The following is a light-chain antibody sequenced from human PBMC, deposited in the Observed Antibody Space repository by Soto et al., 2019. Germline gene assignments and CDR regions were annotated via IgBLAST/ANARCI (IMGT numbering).Light chain of an antibody. V-gene: IGKV1-39*01. CDR3: QQSYSTPWT. J-gene: IGKJ1*01. CDR2: AAS. Sequence: DIQMTQSPSSLSASVGDRVTITCRASENIASYLNWYQQKPGKAPTLLVYAASSLESGAPPRFSGTVSGTDFTLTITSLQPDDLATYFCQQSYSTPWTFGQGIKVEL. CDR1: ENIASY.